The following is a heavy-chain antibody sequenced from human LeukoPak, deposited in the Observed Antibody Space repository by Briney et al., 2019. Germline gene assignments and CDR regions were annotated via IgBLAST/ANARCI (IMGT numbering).Heavy chain of an antibody. CDR1: GGSISSSSYY. V-gene: IGHV4-39*07. Sequence: SETLSLTCTVSGGSISSSSYYWGWIRQPPGKGLEWLGSIYYSGSTYYNPSLKSRVTISVDTSKNQFSLKLSSVTAADTAVYYCAPLYGDYCLGAFDIWGQGTMVTVSS. CDR3: APLYGDYCLGAFDI. CDR2: IYYSGST. D-gene: IGHD4-17*01. J-gene: IGHJ3*02.